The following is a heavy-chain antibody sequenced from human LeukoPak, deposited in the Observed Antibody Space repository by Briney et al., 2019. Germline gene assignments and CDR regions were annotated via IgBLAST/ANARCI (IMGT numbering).Heavy chain of an antibody. CDR1: GGSISSYY. Sequence: PSETLSLTRTVSGGSISSYYWSWIRQPPGKGLEWIGYIYYSGSTNYNPSLKSRVTISVDTSKNQFSLKLSSVTAADTAVYYCARVSYRFWFDPWGQGTLVTVSS. J-gene: IGHJ5*02. D-gene: IGHD3-16*02. CDR2: IYYSGST. CDR3: ARVSYRFWFDP. V-gene: IGHV4-59*12.